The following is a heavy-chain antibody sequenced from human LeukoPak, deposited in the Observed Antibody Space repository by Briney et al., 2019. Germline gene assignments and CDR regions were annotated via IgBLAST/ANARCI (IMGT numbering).Heavy chain of an antibody. CDR1: GGSISSGDYY. V-gene: IGHV4-30-4*01. CDR3: ARPATTPYRSGYKRYNFFDY. CDR2: IYYSGST. J-gene: IGHJ4*02. Sequence: SETLSLTCTVSGGSISSGDYYWSWIRQPPGKGLEWIGYIYYSGSTYYNPSLKSRVTISVDTSKNQFSLKLSSVTAADTAVYYCARPATTPYRSGYKRYNFFDYWGQGTLVTVSS. D-gene: IGHD3-22*01.